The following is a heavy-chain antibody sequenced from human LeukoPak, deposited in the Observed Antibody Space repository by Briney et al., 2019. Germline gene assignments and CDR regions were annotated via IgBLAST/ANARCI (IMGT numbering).Heavy chain of an antibody. D-gene: IGHD3-22*01. V-gene: IGHV3-21*01. CDR1: GFTFSSYS. J-gene: IGHJ4*02. Sequence: GGSLRLSCTASGFTFSSYSMNWVRQAPGKGLEWVSSISSSSSYIYYADSVKGRFTISRDNAKNSLYLQMNSLRAEDTAVYYCASDVPNYYDSSGYYPSPFDYWGQGTLVTVSS. CDR2: ISSSSSYI. CDR3: ASDVPNYYDSSGYYPSPFDY.